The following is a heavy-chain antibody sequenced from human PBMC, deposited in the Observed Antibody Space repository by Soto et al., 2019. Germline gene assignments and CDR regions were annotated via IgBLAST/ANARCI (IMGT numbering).Heavy chain of an antibody. J-gene: IGHJ3*02. Sequence: EVQLLESGGGLVQPGGSLRLSCAASGFSFSSYAMSWVRQAPGKGLEWVSTITSGAGTYFADSVRGRCTISRDNSQNTLYLQRNSLRAEDTAVYYCAKDPWGTVTGAFDIWGQGTMVTVSS. CDR1: GFSFSSYA. D-gene: IGHD4-17*01. CDR2: ITSGAGT. CDR3: AKDPWGTVTGAFDI. V-gene: IGHV3-23*01.